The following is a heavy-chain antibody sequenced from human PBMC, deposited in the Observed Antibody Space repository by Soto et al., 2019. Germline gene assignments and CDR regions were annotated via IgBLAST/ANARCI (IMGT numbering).Heavy chain of an antibody. J-gene: IGHJ4*02. D-gene: IGHD6-13*01. CDR1: GGSFSGYY. CDR2: INQSGST. V-gene: IGHV4-34*01. CDR3: ARTYSSSWSPFDY. Sequence: QVQLQQWGAGLLKPSETLSFTCAVYGGSFSGYYWSWIRQPPGKGLEWIGEINQSGSTNYNPSLKSRVTISVDTSKNQFSLKLSSVTAADTAVYYCARTYSSSWSPFDYWGQGTLVTVSS.